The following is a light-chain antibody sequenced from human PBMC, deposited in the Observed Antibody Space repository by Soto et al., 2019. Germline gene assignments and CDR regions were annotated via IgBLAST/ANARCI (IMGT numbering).Light chain of an antibody. CDR2: LGS. J-gene: IGKJ1*01. CDR3: MQALQTRT. V-gene: IGKV2-28*01. CDR1: QSLLHSNGYNY. Sequence: DIVMTQSPISLPVTPGEPASISCRSSQSLLHSNGYNYLDWYLQKPGQSPQLLIYLGSNRASGVPDRFSGSGSGTDFTLKISRVEAEDVGVYYCMQALQTRTFGQGTKVDNK.